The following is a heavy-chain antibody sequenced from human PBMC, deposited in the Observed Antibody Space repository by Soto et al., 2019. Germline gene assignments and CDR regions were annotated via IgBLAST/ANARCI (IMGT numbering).Heavy chain of an antibody. J-gene: IGHJ6*02. CDR1: GLPISNAW. CDR3: TTGSVEGV. Sequence: EVQLVESGGGFIQPGGSLRLSCAASGLPISNAWMNWVRQAPGKGQEWVGRIKTKSEGGPTDYAAAEKGRFTVSRDDSKNTLYLQMNSLKTEDTAVYSCTTGSVEGVWGQGTTVTVSS. CDR2: IKTKSEGGPT. V-gene: IGHV3-15*07.